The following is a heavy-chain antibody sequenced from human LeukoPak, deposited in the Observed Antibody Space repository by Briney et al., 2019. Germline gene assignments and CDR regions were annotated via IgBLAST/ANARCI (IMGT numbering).Heavy chain of an antibody. J-gene: IGHJ4*02. D-gene: IGHD6-13*01. CDR2: ISSSGSSI. Sequence: GGSLRLSCAAAGFTISCNEKNWVRQAPGKGLEWVSYISSSGSSIYYADSVKGRFTISRDNAKNSLYLQMNSLRAEDTAVYYFAREQCHYSSILLSGVLYWVQGTLVTVSS. CDR1: GFTISCNE. V-gene: IGHV3-48*03. CDR3: AREQCHYSSILLSGVLY.